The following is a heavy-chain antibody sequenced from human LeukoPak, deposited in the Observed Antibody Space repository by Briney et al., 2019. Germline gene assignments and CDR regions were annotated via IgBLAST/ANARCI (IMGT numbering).Heavy chain of an antibody. V-gene: IGHV5-51*01. CDR2: IYPGDSDT. CDR1: GSSFTSYW. J-gene: IGHJ4*02. Sequence: GESLQISCKGSGSSFTSYWIGWVRQLPGKGLEWMGIIYPGDSDTRYSPSFQGQVTISADKSISTAYLQWSSLKASDTAMYYCAKTYYYGSGSPNYFDYWGQGTLVTVSS. D-gene: IGHD3-10*01. CDR3: AKTYYYGSGSPNYFDY.